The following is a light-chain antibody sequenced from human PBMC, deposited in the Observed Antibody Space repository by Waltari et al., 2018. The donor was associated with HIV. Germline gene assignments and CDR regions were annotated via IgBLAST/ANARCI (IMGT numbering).Light chain of an antibody. CDR3: QQYDSGPRGIT. CDR2: EAA. Sequence: EIVMRQSPPTLSVSPGQRVTLSCRASQSISAKVAWYQQRPGQAPRLLIYEAATRPTGIPARFSGSGSGTEFTLTISSLQSEDFATYFCQQYDSGPRGITFGQGTMLEIK. V-gene: IGKV3-15*01. J-gene: IGKJ2*01. CDR1: QSISAK.